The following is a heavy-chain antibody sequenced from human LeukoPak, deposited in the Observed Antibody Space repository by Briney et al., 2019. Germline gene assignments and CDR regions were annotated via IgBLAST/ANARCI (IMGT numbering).Heavy chain of an antibody. CDR3: ATRTTGTTDALDI. CDR1: GYTLTQLP. V-gene: IGHV1-24*01. CDR2: FDPEDGET. Sequence: ASVKVSCKVFGYTLTQLPIHWVRQAPGKGREGVGGFDPEDGETTYAQKFQGRVTMTEDTSTDTAYMEVSGLRSEDTAVYYCATRTTGTTDALDIWGQGTMVTVSS. J-gene: IGHJ3*02. D-gene: IGHD1-1*01.